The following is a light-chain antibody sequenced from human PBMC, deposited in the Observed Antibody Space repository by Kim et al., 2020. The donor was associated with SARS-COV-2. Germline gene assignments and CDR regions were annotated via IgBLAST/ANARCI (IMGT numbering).Light chain of an antibody. J-gene: IGLJ2*01. CDR3: NSRDSNDNVV. CDR1: SLRSYY. Sequence: ALGQTVRITCQGDSLRSYYATWYQQKPGQAPILVIYGKNNRPSGIPDRFSGSSSENTASLTITGTQAGDEADYYCNSRDSNDNVVFGGGTKLTVL. CDR2: GKN. V-gene: IGLV3-19*01.